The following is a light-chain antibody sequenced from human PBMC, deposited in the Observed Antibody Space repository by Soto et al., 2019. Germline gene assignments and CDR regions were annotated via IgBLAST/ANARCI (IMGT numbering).Light chain of an antibody. CDR2: EVN. CDR3: SSYTSSSTLV. J-gene: IGLJ2*01. V-gene: IGLV2-14*01. Sequence: QSALTQPASVSGSPGQSITISCTGTSSDVGGYPHVSWYQQHPGKAPKLVIYEVNNRPSGVSSRFSGSKSGTTASLTISGLQAEDEADYYCSSYTSSSTLVFGGGTKLTVL. CDR1: SSDVGGYPH.